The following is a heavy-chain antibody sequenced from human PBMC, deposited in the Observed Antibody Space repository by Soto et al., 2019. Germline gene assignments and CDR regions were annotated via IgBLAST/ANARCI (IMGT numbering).Heavy chain of an antibody. V-gene: IGHV1-69*04. J-gene: IGHJ5*02. Sequence: SVKVSCKASGGTFSTYSIGWVRQAPGQGLEWMGRIIPILDMTNYAQKFQDRVTMTADTSTSTAYMGLSSLRSDDTAVYYCARDPSDDILTGYKNWFDPWGQGTLVTVSS. CDR2: IIPILDMT. CDR1: GGTFSTYS. D-gene: IGHD3-9*01. CDR3: ARDPSDDILTGYKNWFDP.